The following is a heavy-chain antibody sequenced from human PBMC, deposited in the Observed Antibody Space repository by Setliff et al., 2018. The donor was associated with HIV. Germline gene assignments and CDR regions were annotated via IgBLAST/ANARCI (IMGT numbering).Heavy chain of an antibody. CDR1: GASIKTRF. J-gene: IGHJ4*02. D-gene: IGHD5-18*01. CDR3: ARGAYRDGYDY. CDR2: VYYSGNT. Sequence: SETLSLTCAVSGASIKTRFWSWIRQAPGKGLEWVGTVYYSGNTNYNPSLKSRVTISLDTSKNQVSLKLSSVAAADTAVYHCARGAYRDGYDYWGQGTLVTVSS. V-gene: IGHV4-59*11.